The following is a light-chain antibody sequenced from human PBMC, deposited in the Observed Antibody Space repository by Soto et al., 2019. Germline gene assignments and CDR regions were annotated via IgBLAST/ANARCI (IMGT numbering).Light chain of an antibody. V-gene: IGKV3-20*01. J-gene: IGKJ2*01. CDR3: QHYGSSPPYT. CDR2: GAS. CDR1: QSISSSY. Sequence: EIVLTQSPGTLSLSPGEKATLSCRASQSISSSYLAWYRQKPGQAPRLLIYGASSRAPAIPDRFSGGGSGTEFTLTISRLEPEDFAVYFCQHYGSSPPYTFGQGTKLEIK.